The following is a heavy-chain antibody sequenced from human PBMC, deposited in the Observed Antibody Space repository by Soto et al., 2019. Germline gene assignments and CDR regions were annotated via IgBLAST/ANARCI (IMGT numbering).Heavy chain of an antibody. CDR1: GFTFSSYW. J-gene: IGHJ5*02. V-gene: IGHV3-74*01. CDR3: VTSYCVTTGCYGWLDP. CDR2: VSPDGTTT. Sequence: GGSLRLSWAASGFTFSSYWMHWVRQAPGKGLVWVARVSPDGTTTNYADLVQGRFTISRDNAKNTVFVQMNSLRADDTAVYYCVTSYCVTTGCYGWLDPWGQGTLVTVSS. D-gene: IGHD2-2*01.